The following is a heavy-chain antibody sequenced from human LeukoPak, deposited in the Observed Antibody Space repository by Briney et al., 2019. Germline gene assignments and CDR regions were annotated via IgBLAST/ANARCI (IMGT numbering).Heavy chain of an antibody. Sequence: ASVKVSCKASGYTYTNHGITWVRQAPGQGLEWMGWISAYNRDTKYAQNFQGRVTFITESSTSTANMELRSLRSDDTAVYYCARDPSNTSGWSPYFDYWGQGTLVTVSA. D-gene: IGHD6-13*01. CDR2: ISAYNRDT. CDR1: GYTYTNHG. CDR3: ARDPSNTSGWSPYFDY. V-gene: IGHV1-18*04. J-gene: IGHJ4*02.